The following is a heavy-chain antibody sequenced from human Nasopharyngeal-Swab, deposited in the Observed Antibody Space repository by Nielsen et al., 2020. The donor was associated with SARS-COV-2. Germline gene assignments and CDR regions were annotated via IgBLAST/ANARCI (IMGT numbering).Heavy chain of an antibody. CDR2: IKQDGSEK. D-gene: IGHD3-3*01. Sequence: WIRQPPGKGLEWVANIKQDGSEKYYVDSVKGRFTISRDNAKNSLYLQMNSLRAEDTAVYYRARVHRYYDFWSGYYTGSRGMDVWGQGTTVTVSS. V-gene: IGHV3-7*01. CDR3: ARVHRYYDFWSGYYTGSRGMDV. J-gene: IGHJ6*02.